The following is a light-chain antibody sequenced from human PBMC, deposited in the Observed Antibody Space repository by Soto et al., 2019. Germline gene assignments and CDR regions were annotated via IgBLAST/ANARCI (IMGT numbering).Light chain of an antibody. CDR1: QSIASD. CDR3: QHRASWPLT. CDR2: DSS. V-gene: IGKV3-11*01. Sequence: EIVLTQSPDTLSLSPGERATLSCRASQSIASDLAWYQQKPGQAPRLLMYDSSNRAAAIPARFSGSGSGTDFTLTISSLEPEDFAVYYCQHRASWPLTFGGGTKVEIK. J-gene: IGKJ4*01.